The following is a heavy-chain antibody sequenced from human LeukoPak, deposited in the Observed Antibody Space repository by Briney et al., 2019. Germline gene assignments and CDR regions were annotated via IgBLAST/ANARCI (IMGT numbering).Heavy chain of an antibody. CDR3: ARDNSYDSMDV. CDR2: IYTSGST. V-gene: IGHV4-4*07. D-gene: IGHD3-3*01. CDR1: GGSIRSYY. Sequence: SETLSLTCTVSGGSIRSYYWSWIRQSAGKGLEWIGRIYTSGSTNYNPSLKSRVTMSVDTSKNQFSLKVNSVTAADTAVYYCARDNSYDSMDVWGKGTMVTVSS. J-gene: IGHJ6*04.